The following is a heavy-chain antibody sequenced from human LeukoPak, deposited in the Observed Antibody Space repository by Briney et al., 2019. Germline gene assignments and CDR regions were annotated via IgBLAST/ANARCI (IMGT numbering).Heavy chain of an antibody. CDR2: ISPSSSTI. Sequence: SGGSLRLSCAGSGFTFSSHGMVWVRQAQGKGLEWVSHISPSSSTIYYANSVKGRFTISRDNARNSLYLQVSSLGDEDTAVYYCARVRGPTVLTMYFDYWGQGTLVTVSS. CDR3: ARVRGPTVLTMYFDY. V-gene: IGHV3-48*02. CDR1: GFTFSSHG. D-gene: IGHD4-23*01. J-gene: IGHJ4*02.